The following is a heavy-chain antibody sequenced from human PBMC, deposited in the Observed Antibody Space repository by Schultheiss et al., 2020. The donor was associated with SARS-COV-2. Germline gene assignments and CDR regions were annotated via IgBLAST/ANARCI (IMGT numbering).Heavy chain of an antibody. Sequence: SETLSLTCTVSGGSIRSYYWSWIRQTPGKGLEWIAYMYYSGNTSYNPSLRSRVTVSVDTSKNQFSLKLSSVTAADTAVYYCARLSPYYDFWSGYQGPYYYGMDVWGQGTMVTVSS. CDR2: MYYSGNT. D-gene: IGHD3-3*01. V-gene: IGHV4-59*08. CDR3: ARLSPYYDFWSGYQGPYYYGMDV. J-gene: IGHJ6*02. CDR1: GGSIRSYY.